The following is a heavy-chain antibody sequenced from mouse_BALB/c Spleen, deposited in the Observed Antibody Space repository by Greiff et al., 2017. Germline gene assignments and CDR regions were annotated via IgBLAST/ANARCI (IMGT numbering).Heavy chain of an antibody. CDR2: ISYSGST. CDR3: ARVGAARTSWFAY. CDR1: GYSITSDYA. D-gene: IGHD3-1*01. V-gene: IGHV3-2*02. Sequence: DVKLQESGPGLVKPSQSLSLTCTVTGYSITSDYAWNWIRQFPGNKLEWMGYISYSGSTSYNPSLKSRISITRDTSKNQFFLQLNSVTTEDTATYYCARVGAARTSWFAYWGQGTLVTVSA. J-gene: IGHJ3*01.